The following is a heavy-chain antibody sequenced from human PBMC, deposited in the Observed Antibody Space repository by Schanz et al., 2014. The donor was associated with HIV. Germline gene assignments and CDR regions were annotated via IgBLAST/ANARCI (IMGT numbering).Heavy chain of an antibody. CDR3: AKDGGSRGRRRGMDV. D-gene: IGHD3-16*01. V-gene: IGHV3-30*18. CDR2: ISYDGSNK. CDR1: GFNFNSYG. Sequence: QEQLVESGGGVVQPGRSLRLSCVASGFNFNSYGMHWVRQAPGKGLEWVAVISYDGSNKKYADSVKGRFTISRDNSKNTLYLQMKSLRPEDTAVYYCAKDGGSRGRRRGMDVWGQGTTVTVSS. J-gene: IGHJ6*02.